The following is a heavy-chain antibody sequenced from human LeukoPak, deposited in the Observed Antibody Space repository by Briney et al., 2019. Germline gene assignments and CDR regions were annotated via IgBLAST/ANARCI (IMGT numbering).Heavy chain of an antibody. CDR2: INPNGGGT. D-gene: IGHD1-14*01. Sequence: ASVKVSCKASGYTFIGYFMHWVRQAPGQGLEWMGRINPNGGGTIYAQKFQGRVTTTRDTSISTAYMELSRLRSDDTAVYYCARSFLPDDYWGQGTLVTVSS. V-gene: IGHV1-2*06. CDR3: ARSFLPDDY. J-gene: IGHJ4*02. CDR1: GYTFIGYF.